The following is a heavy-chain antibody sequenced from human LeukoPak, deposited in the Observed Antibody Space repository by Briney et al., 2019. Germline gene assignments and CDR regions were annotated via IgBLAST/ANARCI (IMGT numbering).Heavy chain of an antibody. V-gene: IGHV3-23*01. Sequence: PGGSLRLFCAASGFTFSSYAMSWVRQAPGKGLEWVSAVTASAGNTYYADSVKGRFTISRDNSKNTLYLQVNSLRAEDTAVYYCAKGDYYGSGSSFKNGMDVWGQGTTVTVSS. CDR1: GFTFSSYA. D-gene: IGHD3-10*01. J-gene: IGHJ6*02. CDR3: AKGDYYGSGSSFKNGMDV. CDR2: VTASAGNT.